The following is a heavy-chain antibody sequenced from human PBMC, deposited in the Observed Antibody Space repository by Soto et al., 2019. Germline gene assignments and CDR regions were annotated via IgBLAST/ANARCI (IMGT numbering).Heavy chain of an antibody. J-gene: IGHJ4*02. CDR1: GFTFSSYG. CDR3: AKDVAGVLMVYALDY. CDR2: ISYDGSNK. V-gene: IGHV3-30*18. Sequence: QVQLVESGGGVVQPGRSLRLSCAASGFTFSSYGMHWVRQAPGKGLEWVAVISYDGSNKYYADSVKGRFTISRDNSKNTLYLQMNSLRAEDTAVYYCAKDVAGVLMVYALDYWGQGTLVTVSS. D-gene: IGHD2-8*01.